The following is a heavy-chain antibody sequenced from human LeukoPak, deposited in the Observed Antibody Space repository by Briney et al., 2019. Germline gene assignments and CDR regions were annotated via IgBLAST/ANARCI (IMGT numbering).Heavy chain of an antibody. D-gene: IGHD1-26*01. CDR2: TYYRSKWYY. J-gene: IGHJ4*02. CDR3: ARDPVGGSTIFDY. Sequence: SQTLSLTCAISGDIVSSNSAAWNWIRQSPSRGLEWLGRTYYRSKWYYDYAVAVKSRISINPDTSKNQFSLQLSSVTPEDTAVYYCARDPVGGSTIFDYWGQGTLVTVSS. CDR1: GDIVSSNSAA. V-gene: IGHV6-1*01.